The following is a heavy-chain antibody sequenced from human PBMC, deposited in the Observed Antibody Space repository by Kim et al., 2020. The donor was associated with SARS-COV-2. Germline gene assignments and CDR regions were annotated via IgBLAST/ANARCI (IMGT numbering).Heavy chain of an antibody. CDR3: TTDWEWDPGFDY. CDR1: GFTFSNAW. V-gene: IGHV3-15*01. CDR2: IKSKTDGGTT. J-gene: IGHJ4*02. D-gene: IGHD1-26*01. Sequence: GGSLRLSCAASGFTFSNAWMSWVRQAPGKGLEWVGRIKSKTDGGTTDYAAPVKGRFTISRDDSKNTLYLQMNSLKTEDTAVYYCTTDWEWDPGFDYWGQGTLVTVSS.